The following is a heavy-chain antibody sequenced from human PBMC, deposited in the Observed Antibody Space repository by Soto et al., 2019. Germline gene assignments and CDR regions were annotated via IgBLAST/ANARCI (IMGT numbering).Heavy chain of an antibody. CDR3: ARTYYYDSSGYWRPSRGFRGGCNFDY. CDR1: GGSISSGGYY. CDR2: IYYSGST. J-gene: IGHJ4*02. Sequence: LSLTCTVSGGSISSGGYYWSWIRQHPGKGLEWIGYIYYSGSTYYNPSLKSRVTISVDTSKNQFSLKLSSVTAADTAVYYCARTYYYDSSGYWRPSRGFRGGCNFDYWGQGTLVTVSS. V-gene: IGHV4-31*03. D-gene: IGHD3-22*01.